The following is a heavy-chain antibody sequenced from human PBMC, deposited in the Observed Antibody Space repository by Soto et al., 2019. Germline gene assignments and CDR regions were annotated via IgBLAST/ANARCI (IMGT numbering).Heavy chain of an antibody. CDR1: GFTFSTYT. CDR3: AKDARPDGYWDFDY. J-gene: IGHJ4*02. V-gene: IGHV3-23*01. CDR2: IFGDGSGA. Sequence: GGSLRLSCTASGFTFSTYTMNWVRQAPGKGLEWVSGIFGDGSGAYYTDSVKGRFTISRDNSKNALYLQMISLRAEDTAVYYCAKDARPDGYWDFDYWGQGTQVTVSS. D-gene: IGHD5-12*01.